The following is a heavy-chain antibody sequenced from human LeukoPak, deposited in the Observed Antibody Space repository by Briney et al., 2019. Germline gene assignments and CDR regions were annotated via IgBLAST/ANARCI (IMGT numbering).Heavy chain of an antibody. J-gene: IGHJ6*02. CDR2: NSWNSGSI. D-gene: IGHD6-19*01. CDR3: AKDHQGSGWENYYYYGMDV. V-gene: IGHV3-9*01. Sequence: GGSLRLSCAASGFTFDDYAMHWVRQAPGKGLEWVSGNSWNSGSIGYADSVKGRFTISRDNAKNSLYLQMNSLRAEDTALYYCAKDHQGSGWENYYYYGMDVWGQGTTVTVSS. CDR1: GFTFDDYA.